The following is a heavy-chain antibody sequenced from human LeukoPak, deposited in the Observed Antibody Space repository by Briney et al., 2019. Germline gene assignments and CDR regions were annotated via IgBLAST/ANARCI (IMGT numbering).Heavy chain of an antibody. V-gene: IGHV3-23*01. CDR1: GFTFSSYA. CDR3: AREVMAKRRAFDI. J-gene: IGHJ3*02. Sequence: GGSLRLSCAASGFTFSSYAMTWVRQAPGKGLEWVSSISSGGGHTYYSDSVKGRFTISRHTSKKTLFLQMNSLRAEDTAVYYCAREVMAKRRAFDIWGQGTVVTVSS. D-gene: IGHD5-24*01. CDR2: ISSGGGHT.